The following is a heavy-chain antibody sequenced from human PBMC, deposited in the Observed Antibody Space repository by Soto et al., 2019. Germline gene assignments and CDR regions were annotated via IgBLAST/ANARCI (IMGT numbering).Heavy chain of an antibody. CDR3: AISRYSYGMKTDY. D-gene: IGHD5-18*01. CDR2: IYHSGST. J-gene: IGHJ4*02. V-gene: IGHV4-4*02. Sequence: QVQLQELGPGLVKPSGTLSLTCAVSGGSISSSNWWRWVRQPPGKGLEWIGEIYHSGSTNYNPSLNSRVTISVDKSKKQFCLKLSSVTAADTAVYYCAISRYSYGMKTDYWGQGTLVTVSS. CDR1: GGSISSSNW.